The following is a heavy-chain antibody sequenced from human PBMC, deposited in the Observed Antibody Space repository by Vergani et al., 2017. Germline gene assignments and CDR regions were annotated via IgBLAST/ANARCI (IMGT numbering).Heavy chain of an antibody. V-gene: IGHV3-23*01. D-gene: IGHD3-10*01. Sequence: EVQLLESGGGLVQPGGSLRLSCAASGFTFSSYAMSWVRQAPGKGLEWVSAISGSGGSTYYADSVKGRFTISRDNSKNTLYLQMNSLRAEDTAVYYCAXGDRGGGHYYGSGSYPDYWGQGTLVTVSS. J-gene: IGHJ4*02. CDR3: AXGDRGGGHYYGSGSYPDY. CDR1: GFTFSSYA. CDR2: ISGSGGST.